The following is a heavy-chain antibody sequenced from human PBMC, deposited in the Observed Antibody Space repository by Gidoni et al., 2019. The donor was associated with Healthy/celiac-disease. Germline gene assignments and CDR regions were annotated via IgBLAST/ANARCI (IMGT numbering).Heavy chain of an antibody. V-gene: IGHV3-21*01. CDR1: GCTFSSYS. CDR3: ARALVRPDAFDI. D-gene: IGHD2-2*01. CDR2: ISSSSSYI. Sequence: EVQLVESGGGLVKPWGALRLSCAASGCTFSSYSMNWVRQAQGKGLEWVSSISSSSSYIYYADSVKGRFTISRDNAKNSLYLQMNSLRAEDTAVYYCARALVRPDAFDIWGQGTMVTVSS. J-gene: IGHJ3*02.